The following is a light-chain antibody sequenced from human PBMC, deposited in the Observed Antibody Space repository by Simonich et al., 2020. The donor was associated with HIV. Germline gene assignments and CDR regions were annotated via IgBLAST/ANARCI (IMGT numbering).Light chain of an antibody. Sequence: EIVMTQSPATLSVSPGERPTPSFRASQSVSSNLAWYQQKPGQYPRLLIYGASTRATGIPAMFSGSGSGTEFTLTISSLQSEDFAVYYCQQYNNWSPWTFGQGTKVEIK. CDR2: GAS. CDR1: QSVSSN. CDR3: QQYNNWSPWT. V-gene: IGKV3-15*01. J-gene: IGKJ1*01.